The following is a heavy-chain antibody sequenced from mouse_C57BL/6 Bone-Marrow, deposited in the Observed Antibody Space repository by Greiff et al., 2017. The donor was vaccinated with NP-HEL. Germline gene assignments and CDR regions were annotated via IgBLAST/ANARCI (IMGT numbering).Heavy chain of an antibody. CDR1: GYTFTSYW. Sequence: QVQLQQPGAELVKPGASVKLSCKASGYTFTSYWMQWVKQRPGQGLEWIGAIDPSDSYTNYNQKFKGKATLTVDTSSSTAYMQRSSLTSEDSAVYYCARGGWLLRWYFDVWGTGTTVTVSS. J-gene: IGHJ1*03. CDR3: ARGGWLLRWYFDV. CDR2: IDPSDSYT. D-gene: IGHD2-3*01. V-gene: IGHV1-50*01.